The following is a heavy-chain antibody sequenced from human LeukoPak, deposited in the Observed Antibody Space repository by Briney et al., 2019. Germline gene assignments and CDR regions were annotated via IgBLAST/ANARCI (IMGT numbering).Heavy chain of an antibody. CDR1: GYTFTSYG. J-gene: IGHJ4*02. CDR2: IIPIFGTA. CDR3: ARTGPSCYYDSSGYYYEDY. D-gene: IGHD3-22*01. Sequence: SVKVSCKASGYTFTSYGISWVRQAPGQGLEWMGGIIPIFGTANYAQKFQGRVTITADESTSTAYMELSSLRSEDTAVYYCARTGPSCYYDSSGYYYEDYWGQGTLVTVSS. V-gene: IGHV1-69*13.